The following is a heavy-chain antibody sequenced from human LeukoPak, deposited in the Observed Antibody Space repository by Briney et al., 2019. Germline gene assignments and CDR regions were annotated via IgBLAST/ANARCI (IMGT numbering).Heavy chain of an antibody. D-gene: IGHD2-2*01. CDR2: IYHSGST. Sequence: SETLSLTCAVSGYSISSGYYWGWIRPPPGKGLAWTGSIYHSGSTYYNPSLKSRVTISVDTSKNQFSLKLSSVTAADTAVYYCARKYCNSTSCYFPAFDIWGQGTMVTVSS. CDR3: ARKYCNSTSCYFPAFDI. V-gene: IGHV4-38-2*01. J-gene: IGHJ3*02. CDR1: GYSISSGYY.